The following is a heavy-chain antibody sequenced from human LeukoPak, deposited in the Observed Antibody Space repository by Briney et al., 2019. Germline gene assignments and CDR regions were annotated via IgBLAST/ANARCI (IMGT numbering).Heavy chain of an antibody. V-gene: IGHV4-39*01. CDR3: ARHRPSLYYYDSSGYSDY. J-gene: IGHJ4*02. CDR1: GGSMSSSTYY. Sequence: PSETLSLTCTVSGGSMSSSTYYWGWIRQPPGKGLEWIGSLYYSGSTYDNPSLKSRVTISVDTSKNQFSLKLSSVTAADTAVYYCARHRPSLYYYDSSGYSDYWGQGTLVTVSS. CDR2: LYYSGST. D-gene: IGHD3-22*01.